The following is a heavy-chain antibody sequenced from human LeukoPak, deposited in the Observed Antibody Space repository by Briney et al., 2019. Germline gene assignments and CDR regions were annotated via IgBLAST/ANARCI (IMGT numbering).Heavy chain of an antibody. Sequence: SETLSLTCTVSGGSISSYYWSWIRQPPGKGLKWIGYIYYSGSTNYNPSPKSRVTISVDTSKNQFSLKLSSVTAADTAVYYCARDTPERFRDAATHYFDYWGQGTLVTVSS. D-gene: IGHD5-24*01. CDR1: GGSISSYY. CDR2: IYYSGST. CDR3: ARDTPERFRDAATHYFDY. V-gene: IGHV4-59*01. J-gene: IGHJ4*02.